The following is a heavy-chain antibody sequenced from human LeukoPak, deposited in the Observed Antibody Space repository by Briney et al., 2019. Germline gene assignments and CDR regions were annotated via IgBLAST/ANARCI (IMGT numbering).Heavy chain of an antibody. J-gene: IGHJ6*02. V-gene: IGHV3-49*04. D-gene: IGHD5-18*01. Sequence: GSLRLSSRGYGFTSCDHAMSWVRRAPGPGREWVDFIRSKANRGTTKYAASVKGRFTISRDDSTSIASLQMSCLSIADTAVYYCARGPIQLWFHNAMDVWGRGTTVTV. CDR2: IRSKANRGTT. CDR1: GFTSCDHA. CDR3: ARGPIQLWFHNAMDV.